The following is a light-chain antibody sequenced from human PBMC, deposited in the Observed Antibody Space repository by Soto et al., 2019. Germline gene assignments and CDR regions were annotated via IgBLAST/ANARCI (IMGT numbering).Light chain of an antibody. J-gene: IGLJ2*01. CDR2: EVS. CDR1: SSDVGGYNY. CDR3: SSYAGSSTWV. Sequence: QSAPTQPPSASGSPGQSATISCTGTSSDVGGYNYVSWYQQYPGKAPKLMIYEVSKRPSGVPDRFSGSKPGNTASLTVSGLQAEDEADYYCSSYAGSSTWVFGGGTKVTVL. V-gene: IGLV2-8*01.